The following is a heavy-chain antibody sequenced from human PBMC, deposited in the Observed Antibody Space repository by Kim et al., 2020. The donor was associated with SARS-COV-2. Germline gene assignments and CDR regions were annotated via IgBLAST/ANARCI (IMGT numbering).Heavy chain of an antibody. Sequence: SETLSLTCSVYGGSINSNAYYWGWIRQPPGKGLEWLATSHYAGKTFYNASLKSRVSMSVDPSQNQVSLKLGPVTAADTATYFCARSVAVAGLYYFDFWG. V-gene: IGHV4-39*01. J-gene: IGHJ4*01. D-gene: IGHD6-19*01. CDR3: ARSVAVAGLYYFDF. CDR1: GGSINSNAYY. CDR2: SHYAGKT.